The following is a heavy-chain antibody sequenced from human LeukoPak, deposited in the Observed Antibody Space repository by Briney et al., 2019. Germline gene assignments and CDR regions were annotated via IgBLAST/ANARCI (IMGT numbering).Heavy chain of an antibody. Sequence: SETLSLTCTVSGGSINSSSYYWGWIRQPPGKGLEWIGSIYYSGSTYYNPSLKSRVTISVDTSKNQFSLKLSSVTAADTAVYYCARLSERWEMATIYGEGIKAYYFDYWGQGTLVTVSS. CDR3: ARLSERWEMATIYGEGIKAYYFDY. J-gene: IGHJ4*02. CDR2: IYYSGST. V-gene: IGHV4-39*01. D-gene: IGHD5-24*01. CDR1: GGSINSSSYY.